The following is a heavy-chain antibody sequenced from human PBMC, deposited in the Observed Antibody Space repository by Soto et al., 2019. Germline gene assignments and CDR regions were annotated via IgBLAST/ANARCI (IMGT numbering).Heavy chain of an antibody. V-gene: IGHV3-23*01. CDR2: ISGSGGST. CDR1: GFTFSSYA. D-gene: IGHD5-12*01. Sequence: GGSLRLSCAASGFTFSSYAMSWVRQAPGKGLEWVSAISGSGGSTYYADSVKGRFTISRDNSKNTLYLQMNSLRAEDTAVYYCAKDRVYSGYEGYFDYWGQGTLVTVSS. CDR3: AKDRVYSGYEGYFDY. J-gene: IGHJ4*02.